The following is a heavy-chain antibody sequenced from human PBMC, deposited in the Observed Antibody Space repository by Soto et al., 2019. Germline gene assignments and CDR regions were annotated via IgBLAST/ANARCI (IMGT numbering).Heavy chain of an antibody. Sequence: QVQLVQSGAEVKKPGSSVKVSCKASGGTFSSYAISWVRQAPGQGLEWMGGIIPIFGTANYAQKFQRRVPITADESTSVAYLQLSSLGSEDPAVYYCASESRYCSGGSCYFLPGIDYWGPGTLVTVSS. CDR3: ASESRYCSGGSCYFLPGIDY. CDR2: IIPIFGTA. CDR1: GGTFSSYA. J-gene: IGHJ4*02. V-gene: IGHV1-69*12. D-gene: IGHD2-15*01.